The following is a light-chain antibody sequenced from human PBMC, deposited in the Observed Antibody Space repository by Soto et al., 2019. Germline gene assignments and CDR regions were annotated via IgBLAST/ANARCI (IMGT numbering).Light chain of an antibody. CDR2: AAS. CDR3: QQYGSSPPYT. J-gene: IGKJ2*01. V-gene: IGKV3-20*01. CDR1: QSVSSSY. Sequence: EIVLTQSPGTLSLSPGERATLSCRASQSVSSSYLAWYQHKPGQAPRLLIYAASSRSTGIPDRFSGSGSWTDFTLTISRLEPEDFALYYCQQYGSSPPYTFGQGTELEIK.